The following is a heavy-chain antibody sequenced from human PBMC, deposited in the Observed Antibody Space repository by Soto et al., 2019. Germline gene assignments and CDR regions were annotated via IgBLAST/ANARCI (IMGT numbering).Heavy chain of an antibody. V-gene: IGHV1-69*01. J-gene: IGHJ3*02. Sequence: QVQLVQSGAEVTRPGASVKVSCNASGDTFSTFAITWVRQAPGQGLEWLGGIIPMFGSTKYAQNFQGGVTITADESTSTAYMELSSLRSEDTAVYYCAREGYCSSGSCSFDGFDIWGQGTMVTVSS. CDR3: AREGYCSSGSCSFDGFDI. CDR2: IIPMFGST. CDR1: GDTFSTFA. D-gene: IGHD2-15*01.